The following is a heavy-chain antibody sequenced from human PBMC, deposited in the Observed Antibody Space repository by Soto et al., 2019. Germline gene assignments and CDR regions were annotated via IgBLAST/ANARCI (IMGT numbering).Heavy chain of an antibody. Sequence: GGSLRLSCASSRFTFSTYEMHWVRQAPGKGLEWVSCISSSGSSVYYADSVKGRFTISRDNSRNSLYLQMNSLRDEDTALYYCVRYCSSTLCNGVATRTFDYWGQGALVTVSS. V-gene: IGHV3-48*03. CDR2: ISSSGSSV. D-gene: IGHD5-12*01. CDR3: VRYCSSTLCNGVATRTFDY. CDR1: RFTFSTYE. J-gene: IGHJ4*02.